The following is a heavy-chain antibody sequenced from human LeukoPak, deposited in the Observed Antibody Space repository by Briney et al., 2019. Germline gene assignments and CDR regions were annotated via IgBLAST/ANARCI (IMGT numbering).Heavy chain of an antibody. J-gene: IGHJ4*02. CDR1: GYTFSAYY. Sequence: ASVKVSCKASGYTFSAYYIHWVRQAPGRGLEWMGWINPNNGATRYGQKFQGRVTMTRDTSISTAYMDLSRLTSDDTAVYYCARDAYNSDSFENWGQGSLVTVSS. V-gene: IGHV1-2*02. D-gene: IGHD1-26*01. CDR3: ARDAYNSDSFEN. CDR2: INPNNGAT.